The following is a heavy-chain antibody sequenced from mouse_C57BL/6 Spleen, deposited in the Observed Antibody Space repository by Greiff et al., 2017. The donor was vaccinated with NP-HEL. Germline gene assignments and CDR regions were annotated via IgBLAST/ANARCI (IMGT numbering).Heavy chain of an antibody. CDR2: IDPENGDT. Sequence: EVQRVESGAELVRPGASVKLSCTASGFNIKDDYMHWVKQRPEQGLEWIGWIDPENGDTEYASKFQGKATITADTSSNTAYLQLSSLTSEDTAVYYCTTLGYYGSSHYFDYWGQGTTLTVSS. D-gene: IGHD1-1*01. CDR1: GFNIKDDY. CDR3: TTLGYYGSSHYFDY. V-gene: IGHV14-4*01. J-gene: IGHJ2*01.